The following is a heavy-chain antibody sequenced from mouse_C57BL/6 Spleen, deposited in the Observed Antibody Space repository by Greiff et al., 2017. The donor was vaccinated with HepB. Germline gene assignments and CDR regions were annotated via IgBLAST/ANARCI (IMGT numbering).Heavy chain of an antibody. J-gene: IGHJ2*01. CDR1: GFTFSSYA. Sequence: EVKLVESWGGLVKPGGSLKLSCAASGFTFSSYAMSWVRQTPEKRLEWVATISDGGSYTYYPDNVKGRFTISRDNAKNNLYLQMSHLKSEDTAMYYCARMILGVFDYWGQGTTLTVSS. V-gene: IGHV5-4*03. CDR3: ARMILGVFDY. CDR2: ISDGGSYT. D-gene: IGHD2-4*01.